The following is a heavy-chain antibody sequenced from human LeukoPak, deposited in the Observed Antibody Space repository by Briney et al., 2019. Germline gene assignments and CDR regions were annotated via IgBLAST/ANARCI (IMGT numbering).Heavy chain of an antibody. Sequence: SETLSLTCTVSGGSISSSSYYWGWIRQPPGKGLEWIGSIYYSGSTYYNPSLKSRVTISVGTSKNQFSLKLSSVTAADTAVYYCARQDSSSGGGAYWGQGTLVTVSS. D-gene: IGHD6-13*01. J-gene: IGHJ4*02. CDR1: GGSISSSSYY. CDR2: IYYSGST. V-gene: IGHV4-39*01. CDR3: ARQDSSSGGGAY.